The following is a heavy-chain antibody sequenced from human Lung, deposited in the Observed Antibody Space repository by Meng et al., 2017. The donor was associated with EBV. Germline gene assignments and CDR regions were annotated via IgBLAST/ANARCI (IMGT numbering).Heavy chain of an antibody. D-gene: IGHD2-2*01. CDR3: ARGGTSSAPFDY. CDR2: INYSGIT. CDR1: GRSFSSSY. Sequence: QVQLQRWGAGLLKPSATLSLRCGVSGRSFSSSYWSWIRQPPGKGLEWIGQINYSGITNYNPSLKSRVTISVDTSKNQFSLRLNSVTAADTAVYYCARGGTSSAPFDYWGQGTLAPSPQ. V-gene: IGHV4-34*01. J-gene: IGHJ4*02.